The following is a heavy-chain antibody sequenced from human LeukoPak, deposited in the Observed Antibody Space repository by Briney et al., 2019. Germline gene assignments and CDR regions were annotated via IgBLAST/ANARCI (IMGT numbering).Heavy chain of an antibody. D-gene: IGHD3-22*01. CDR1: GGPFTGYY. V-gene: IGHV4-34*01. CDR3: AKVYSSSPQDAFDV. J-gene: IGHJ3*01. CDR2: INNRGST. Sequence: SXTLSLTCAVYGGPFTGYYWRWIRQSPDKGLEWIGEINNRGSTNYNSSLKSRLTISADTSKNQFSLHLSSVTAADTAVYYCAKVYSSSPQDAFDVWGQGTMVTVSS.